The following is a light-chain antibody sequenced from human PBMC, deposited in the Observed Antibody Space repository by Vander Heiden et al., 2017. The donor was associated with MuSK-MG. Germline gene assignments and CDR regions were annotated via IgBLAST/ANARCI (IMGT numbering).Light chain of an antibody. V-gene: IGLV2-8*01. CDR1: ASDSGNYNY. CDR2: DVN. J-gene: IGLJ3*02. Sequence: QSPRTQPPSSSGSPGQSVPISCPGPASDSGNYNYCSWYQPHPGKAPILIVYDVNKRPSGVPNRCSGSKYVTTASLTVSGLQAEDEADYYCSSFAGRNAWVFGGGTKLSVL. CDR3: SSFAGRNAWV.